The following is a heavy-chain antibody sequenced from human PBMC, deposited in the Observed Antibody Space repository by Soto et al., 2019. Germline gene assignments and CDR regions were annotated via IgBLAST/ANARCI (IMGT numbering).Heavy chain of an antibody. D-gene: IGHD3-22*01. Sequence: QVQLVQSGAEVKKPGASVKVSCKASGYTFTTYGMSWVRQAPGQGLDWMGWISTYNGNTKYAERLQGRVTMTTDTTTSTAYMELRSLRSDDTAVYYCARGPTDYYYNSGNYFLDYWGQGTLVTVSS. CDR3: ARGPTDYYYNSGNYFLDY. CDR2: ISTYNGNT. CDR1: GYTFTTYG. V-gene: IGHV1-18*01. J-gene: IGHJ4*02.